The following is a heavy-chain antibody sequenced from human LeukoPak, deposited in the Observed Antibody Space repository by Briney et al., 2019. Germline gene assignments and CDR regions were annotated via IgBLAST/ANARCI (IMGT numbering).Heavy chain of an antibody. CDR2: ISCDGSKK. D-gene: IGHD1-7*01. CDR3: ATELHDYGDY. Sequence: PGGSLRLSCVASGFTFSSYGMHWVRQAPGKGLEWVAVISCDGSKKYYADSVKGRFTISRDNSKNTVYLQMNSLRGEDTAVYYCATELHDYGDYWGQGTLVTVSS. CDR1: GFTFSSYG. V-gene: IGHV3-30*03. J-gene: IGHJ4*02.